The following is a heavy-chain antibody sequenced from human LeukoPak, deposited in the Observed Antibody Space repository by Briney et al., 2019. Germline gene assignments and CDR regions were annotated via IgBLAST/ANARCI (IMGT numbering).Heavy chain of an antibody. V-gene: IGHV3-23*01. CDR1: GFTFSSYA. CDR3: AASNCLSPGGY. J-gene: IGHJ4*02. CDR2: ISGSGGST. Sequence: GGSLRLSCAASGFTFSSYAMSWVRQAPGKGLEWVSAISGSGGSTYYADSVKGRFTTSRDNSKNTLYLQMNSLRAEDTAVYYCAASNCLSPGGYWGQGTLATVSS. D-gene: IGHD4-11*01.